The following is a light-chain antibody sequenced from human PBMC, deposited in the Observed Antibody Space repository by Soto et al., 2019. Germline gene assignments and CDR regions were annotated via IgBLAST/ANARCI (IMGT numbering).Light chain of an antibody. CDR2: GAS. J-gene: IGKJ4*01. CDR1: QSVSSSY. CDR3: HQYDSSPLP. V-gene: IGKV3-20*01. Sequence: EIVLTQSPGTLSLSPGERATLSCRASQSVSSSYLAWYQQKPGQAPRLLIYGASSRATGIPDRFSGRGYGTDFTLTTSRLEPEDCAVYYCHQYDSSPLPFGGGTKVEIK.